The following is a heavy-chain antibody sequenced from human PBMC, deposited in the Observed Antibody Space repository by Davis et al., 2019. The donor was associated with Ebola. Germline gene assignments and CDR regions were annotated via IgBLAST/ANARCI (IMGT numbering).Heavy chain of an antibody. V-gene: IGHV4-34*01. CDR1: GFTFSDYY. CDR3: ARYARYYYDSSGYYYVLGWFDP. D-gene: IGHD3-22*01. CDR2: INHSGST. J-gene: IGHJ5*02. Sequence: GSLRLSCAASGFTFSDYYMSWIRQPPGKGLEWIGEINHSGSTNYNPSLKSRVTISVDTSKNQFSLKLSSVTTADTAVYYCARYARYYYDSSGYYYVLGWFDPWGQGTLVTVSS.